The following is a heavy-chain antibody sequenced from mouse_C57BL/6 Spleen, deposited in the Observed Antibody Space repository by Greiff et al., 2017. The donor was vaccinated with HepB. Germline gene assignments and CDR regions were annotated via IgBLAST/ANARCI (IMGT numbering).Heavy chain of an antibody. CDR2: IYPGDGDT. Sequence: QVQLKESGAELVKPGASVKISCKASGYAFSSYWMNWVKQRPGKGLEWIGQIYPGDGDTNYNGKFKGKATLTADKSSSTAYMQLSNLTSEDSAVYFCARYSLYSNIDYWGQGTTLTVSS. CDR1: GYAFSSYW. V-gene: IGHV1-80*01. D-gene: IGHD2-5*01. CDR3: ARYSLYSNIDY. J-gene: IGHJ2*01.